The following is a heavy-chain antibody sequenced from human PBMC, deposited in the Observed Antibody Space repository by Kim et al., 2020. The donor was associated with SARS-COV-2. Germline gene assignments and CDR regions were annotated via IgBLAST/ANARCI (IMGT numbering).Heavy chain of an antibody. Sequence: SVKVSCKASGGTFSSYAISWVRQAPGQGLEWMGRIIPILGIANYAQKFQGRVTITADKSTSTAYMELSSLRSEDTAVYYCARDLNILTGYGPNWGQGTLVTVSS. CDR3: ARDLNILTGYGPN. J-gene: IGHJ4*02. CDR2: IIPILGIA. CDR1: GGTFSSYA. V-gene: IGHV1-69*04. D-gene: IGHD3-9*01.